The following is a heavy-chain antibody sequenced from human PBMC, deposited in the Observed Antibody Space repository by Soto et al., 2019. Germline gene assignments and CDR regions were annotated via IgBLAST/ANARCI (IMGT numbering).Heavy chain of an antibody. CDR1: GFTFSSYG. V-gene: IGHV3-30*18. J-gene: IGHJ6*02. CDR3: AKGLSCYSSSFCYYYYGMDV. CDR2: ISYDGSNK. Sequence: GGSLRLSCAASGFTFSSYGMHWVRQAPGKGLEWVAVISYDGSNKYYADSVKGRFTISRDNSKNTLYLQMNSLRAEDTAVYYCAKGLSCYSSSFCYYYYGMDVWGQGTTVTVSS. D-gene: IGHD2-15*01.